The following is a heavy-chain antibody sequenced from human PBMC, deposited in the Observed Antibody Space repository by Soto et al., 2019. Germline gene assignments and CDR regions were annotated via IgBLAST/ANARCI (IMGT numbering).Heavy chain of an antibody. D-gene: IGHD6-6*01. J-gene: IGHJ4*02. V-gene: IGHV3-11*01. CDR2: ITNSGSTK. CDR3: ARTLAARFDY. Sequence: WGSLRFSCASSGFPFSDYYMSWIRQAPGKGLEWVSHITNSGSTKYYADSVKGRFTISRDNAKNSLFLQMNSLRAEDTSVYYCARTLAARFDYWGQGTPVTVSS. CDR1: GFPFSDYY.